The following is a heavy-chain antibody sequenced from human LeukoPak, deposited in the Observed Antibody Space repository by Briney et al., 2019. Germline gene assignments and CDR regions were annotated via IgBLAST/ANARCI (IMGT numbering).Heavy chain of an antibody. CDR3: AKEVEVGATGLYYFDY. V-gene: IGHV3-30*18. CDR1: GFTFSSYG. D-gene: IGHD1-26*01. J-gene: IGHJ4*02. Sequence: GGSLRLSCAASGFTFSSYGMHWVRQAPGKGLEWVAVISYDGSNKYYADSVKGRFTISRDNSKNTLYLQMNSLRAEDTAVYYCAKEVEVGATGLYYFDYWGQGTLVTVSS. CDR2: ISYDGSNK.